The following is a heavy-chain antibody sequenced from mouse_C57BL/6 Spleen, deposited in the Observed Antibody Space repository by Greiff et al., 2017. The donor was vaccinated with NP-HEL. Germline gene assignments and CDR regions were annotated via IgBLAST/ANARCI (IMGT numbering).Heavy chain of an antibody. J-gene: IGHJ4*01. Sequence: VQLQQSGAELARPGASVKLSCKASGYTFTSYGISWVKQRTGQGLVWIGEIYPRSGNTYYNEKFKGKATLTADKSSSTAYMELRSLTSEDSAVYFCARSGDGYRYAMDYWGQGTSVTVSS. CDR2: IYPRSGNT. V-gene: IGHV1-81*01. D-gene: IGHD2-3*01. CDR3: ARSGDGYRYAMDY. CDR1: GYTFTSYG.